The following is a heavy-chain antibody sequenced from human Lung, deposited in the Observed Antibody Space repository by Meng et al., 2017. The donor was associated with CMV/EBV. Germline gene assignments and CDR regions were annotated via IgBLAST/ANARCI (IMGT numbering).Heavy chain of an antibody. CDR2: INAYNGDT. CDR1: GYTFTNYG. D-gene: IGHD1-26*01. Sequence: QGQLVQSGGEGKTPGASVKVSCKASGYTFTNYGITWVRQAPGQGLEWMGWINAYNGDTNYAQTLQGRVTMTTDTSTSTAYMELRSLRSDDTAVYYCARVEVGITSGDYWGQGTLVTVSS. V-gene: IGHV1-18*01. CDR3: ARVEVGITSGDY. J-gene: IGHJ4*02.